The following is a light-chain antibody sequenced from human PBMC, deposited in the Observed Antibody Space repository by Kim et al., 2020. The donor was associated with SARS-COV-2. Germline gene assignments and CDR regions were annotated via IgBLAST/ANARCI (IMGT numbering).Light chain of an antibody. V-gene: IGKV2D-29*02. Sequence: DIVMTQTPLSLSVIPGQPASISCKSSQSLLHSDGESYLYWYLQRPGQSPHLLIYESSKRFSGVPDRISGSGSGTDFTLRISRVEAEDVGFYFCMQCVELPLTFGGGTKVDIK. CDR1: QSLLHSDGESY. CDR3: MQCVELPLT. J-gene: IGKJ4*01. CDR2: ESS.